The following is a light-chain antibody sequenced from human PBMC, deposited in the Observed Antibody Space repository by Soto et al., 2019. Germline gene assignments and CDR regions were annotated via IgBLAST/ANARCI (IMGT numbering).Light chain of an antibody. Sequence: ESVLTQSPGTLSLSPGERATLSCRAAQSITTNYLAWYQQRFGQAPRLLIYGASSRVPGIPDRFSGSGSGTDFTLTISRLELEDFAVYYCKQYGSSITFGQGTRLE. V-gene: IGKV3-20*01. CDR2: GAS. J-gene: IGKJ5*01. CDR1: QSITTNY. CDR3: KQYGSSIT.